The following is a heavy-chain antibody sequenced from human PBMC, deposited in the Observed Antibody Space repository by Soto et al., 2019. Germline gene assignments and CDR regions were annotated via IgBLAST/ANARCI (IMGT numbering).Heavy chain of an antibody. D-gene: IGHD3-10*01. V-gene: IGHV4-34*01. Sequence: QVQLQQWGAGLLKPSETLSLTCAVYGESFSGYYWSWIRQPPGKGLEWIGEINHSGSTNYNPSLKSRVTISVDTSKTQFSLKMSSVTAADTAVYYCARGRGYYYGSGRYYLTPFFEYWGQGTLVTVSS. CDR2: INHSGST. CDR1: GESFSGYY. CDR3: ARGRGYYYGSGRYYLTPFFEY. J-gene: IGHJ4*02.